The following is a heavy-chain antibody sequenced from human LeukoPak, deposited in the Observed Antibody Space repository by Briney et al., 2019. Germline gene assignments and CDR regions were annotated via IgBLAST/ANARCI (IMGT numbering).Heavy chain of an antibody. Sequence: SETLSLTCTVSGGSISSYYWSWIRQPPGKGLEWIGSIYHSGSTYYNPSLKSRVTISVDTSKNQFSLKLSSVTAADTAVYYCARTAIDSSGYSAFDIWGQGTMVTVSS. J-gene: IGHJ3*02. D-gene: IGHD3-22*01. CDR1: GGSISSYY. V-gene: IGHV4-59*08. CDR2: IYHSGST. CDR3: ARTAIDSSGYSAFDI.